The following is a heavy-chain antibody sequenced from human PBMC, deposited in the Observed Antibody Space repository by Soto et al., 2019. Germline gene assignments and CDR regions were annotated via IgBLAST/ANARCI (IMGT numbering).Heavy chain of an antibody. CDR2: ISPHNNNT. J-gene: IGHJ4*02. D-gene: IGHD3-10*01. CDR3: ARGKFDFDN. Sequence: QVQLVQSETEVKKPGASVKVSCKASGYRFTTYAITWVRQAPGQGLEWMGWISPHNNNTEYVQKFQGRVAMTADTSTSTTYVEVRSLRADDTARYYCARGKFDFDNWGQGTLVTVSP. V-gene: IGHV1-18*01. CDR1: GYRFTTYA.